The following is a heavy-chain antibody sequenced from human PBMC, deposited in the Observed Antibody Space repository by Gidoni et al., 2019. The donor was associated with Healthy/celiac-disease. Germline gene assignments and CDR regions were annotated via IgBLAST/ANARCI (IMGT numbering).Heavy chain of an antibody. J-gene: IGHJ5*02. CDR1: GYSFTSYW. CDR3: ARQGGDGSPELDP. CDR2: IDPSDSYN. V-gene: IGHV5-10-1*01. D-gene: IGHD3-16*01. Sequence: EVQLVQSGAEVKKPGESLRISCKGSGYSFTSYWISWVRQMPGKGLEWMGRIDPSDSYNNYRPSFQGHVTISADKSISTAYLQWSSRKASDTAMYYCARQGGDGSPELDPWGQGTLVTVSS.